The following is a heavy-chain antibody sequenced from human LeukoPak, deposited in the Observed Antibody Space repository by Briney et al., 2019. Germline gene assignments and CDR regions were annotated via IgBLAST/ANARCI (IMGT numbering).Heavy chain of an antibody. CDR2: IIPIFGTA. CDR1: GGTFSSDA. D-gene: IGHD3-3*01. V-gene: IGHV1-69*05. Sequence: SVKVSCKASGGTFSSDAISWVRQAPGQGLEWMGGIIPIFGTANYAQKFQRRVTITTDASTSTAYMELSSLRSEHPAVYYCATGNIRFLQWLSFDYWGQGTLVTVSS. CDR3: ATGNIRFLQWLSFDY. J-gene: IGHJ4*02.